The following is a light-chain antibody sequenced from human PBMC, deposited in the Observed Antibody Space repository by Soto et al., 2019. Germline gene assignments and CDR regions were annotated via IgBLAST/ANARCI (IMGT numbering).Light chain of an antibody. Sequence: QSVLTQPASVSGSPGQSITISCTVTGSDVRTYNLVSWYQQHPGKVPKLIIYEASKRPSGVSNRFSGSQPGNTASLTVSGLQAEDEADYYCCSYAGDKTYAFGSGTKVTVL. CDR2: EAS. CDR3: CSYAGDKTYA. V-gene: IGLV2-23*01. J-gene: IGLJ1*01. CDR1: GSDVRTYNL.